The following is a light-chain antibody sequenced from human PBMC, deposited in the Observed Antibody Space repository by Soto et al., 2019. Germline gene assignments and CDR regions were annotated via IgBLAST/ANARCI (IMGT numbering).Light chain of an antibody. Sequence: QSALTQPASVSESPGQSITISCSGTSSDVGAYNHVSWYQQNPGKAPKLMIYEVSNRPSGVSNRFSGSKSGNTASLTISGLQAEDEANYYCSSYTTSSTRVFGPGTKLTVL. V-gene: IGLV2-14*01. CDR2: EVS. J-gene: IGLJ1*01. CDR1: SSDVGAYNH. CDR3: SSYTTSSTRV.